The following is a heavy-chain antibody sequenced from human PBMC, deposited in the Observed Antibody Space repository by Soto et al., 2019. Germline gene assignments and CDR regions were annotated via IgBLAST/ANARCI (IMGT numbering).Heavy chain of an antibody. D-gene: IGHD1-26*01. CDR1: GGSITSNAYY. V-gene: IGHV4-39*01. Sequence: QLQLQESGPGLVKPSETLSLTCTVSGGSITSNAYYWGXIRQPPGKGLEWLGYIYYSGSASYNPSLKSRVTMSVDTSKNQFSLKLSSVTAADTAVYYCARRPKRGSYSWCFDYWGQGTLVTVSS. J-gene: IGHJ4*02. CDR2: IYYSGSA. CDR3: ARRPKRGSYSWCFDY.